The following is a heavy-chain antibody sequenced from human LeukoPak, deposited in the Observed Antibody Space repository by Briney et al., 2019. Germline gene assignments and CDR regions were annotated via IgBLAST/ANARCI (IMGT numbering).Heavy chain of an antibody. Sequence: GGSLRLSCAASGLTFDDYAMHWVRQAPGKGLEWVSGISWNSGSIGYADSVKGRFTISRDNAKNSLYLQMNSLRAEDTALYYCAKSPAGVVVYYDYWGQGTLVTVSS. J-gene: IGHJ4*02. CDR2: ISWNSGSI. V-gene: IGHV3-9*01. CDR1: GLTFDDYA. CDR3: AKSPAGVVVYYDY. D-gene: IGHD3-3*01.